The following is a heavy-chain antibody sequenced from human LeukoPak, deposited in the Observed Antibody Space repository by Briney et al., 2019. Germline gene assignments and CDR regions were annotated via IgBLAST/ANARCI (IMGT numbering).Heavy chain of an antibody. J-gene: IGHJ5*02. Sequence: SETLSLTCTVSGGSISSDHWTWIRQPPGKGLEWVARISYSGSTNYNPSLKSRVTISLDSSKNQFSLRLSSVTPADTAAYYCASLPIDSSTGTFGWFDPWGQGTLVTVSS. CDR1: GGSISSDH. CDR3: ASLPIDSSTGTFGWFDP. V-gene: IGHV4-59*01. D-gene: IGHD1-14*01. CDR2: ISYSGST.